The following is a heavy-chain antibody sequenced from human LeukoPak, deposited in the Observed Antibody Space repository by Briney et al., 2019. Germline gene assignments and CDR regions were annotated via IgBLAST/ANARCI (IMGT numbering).Heavy chain of an antibody. Sequence: PSQTLSLTCTVSGGSISSGSYYWSWIRQPAGKGLEWIGRIYTSGSTNYNPSLKSRVTISVDTSKNQFSLKLSSVTAADTAVYYCASYYDSSGYADAFDIWGQGTMVTVSS. V-gene: IGHV4-61*02. J-gene: IGHJ3*02. CDR2: IYTSGST. CDR3: ASYYDSSGYADAFDI. CDR1: GGSISSGSYY. D-gene: IGHD3-22*01.